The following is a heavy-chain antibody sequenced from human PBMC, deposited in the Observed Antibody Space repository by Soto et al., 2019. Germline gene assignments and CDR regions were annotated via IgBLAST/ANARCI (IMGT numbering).Heavy chain of an antibody. Sequence: LRLSCAAAGFTFSSYAMSWVRQAPGRGLEWVSAISGSGVSTYYADSVKGRFTISRDNSKNTLYLQMNSLKAEHTAVYYCALGQEITDQKNKDYGGQGTLVTVS. D-gene: IGHD3-16*01. CDR3: ALGQEITDQKNKDY. CDR1: GFTFSSYA. V-gene: IGHV3-23*01. CDR2: ISGSGVST. J-gene: IGHJ4*02.